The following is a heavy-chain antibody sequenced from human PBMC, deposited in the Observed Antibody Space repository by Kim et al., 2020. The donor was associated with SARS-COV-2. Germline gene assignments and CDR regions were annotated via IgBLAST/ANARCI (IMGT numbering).Heavy chain of an antibody. Sequence: SETLSLTCTVSGGSISSYYWSWIRQPPGKGLEWIGYIYYSGSTNYNPSLKSRVTISVDTSKNQFSLKLSSVTAADTAVYYCARGLGDTSYDFWSGYRPYYFDYWGQGTLVTVSS. D-gene: IGHD3-3*01. CDR2: IYYSGST. CDR1: GGSISSYY. CDR3: ARGLGDTSYDFWSGYRPYYFDY. V-gene: IGHV4-59*01. J-gene: IGHJ4*02.